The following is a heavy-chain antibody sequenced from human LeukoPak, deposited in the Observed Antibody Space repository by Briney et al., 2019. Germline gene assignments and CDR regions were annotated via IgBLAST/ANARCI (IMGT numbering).Heavy chain of an antibody. CDR2: IYDSEST. V-gene: IGHV4-59*12. D-gene: IGHD3-10*01. J-gene: IGHJ5*02. Sequence: SETLSLTCTVSGGSISSYYWSWIRQPPEKGLEWIGYIYDSESTNYNPSLKSRVTISVDKSKNQFSLKLSSVTAADTAVYYCARGGENNWFDPWGQGTLVTVSS. CDR3: ARGGENNWFDP. CDR1: GGSISSYY.